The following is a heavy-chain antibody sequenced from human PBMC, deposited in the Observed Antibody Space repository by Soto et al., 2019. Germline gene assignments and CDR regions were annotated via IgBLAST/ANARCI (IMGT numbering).Heavy chain of an antibody. Sequence: EVQLLESGGGSVQPGGSLMLSCAASGFTFDSYSLSWVRQAPGKGLEWVSGISGTGQTTHYGDSVKGRFIISRDNFRNTLYLQMNSLRAEDTAVYFCAKSRGDSWNTYFFAYWGRGALFTVSS. J-gene: IGHJ4*02. V-gene: IGHV3-23*01. D-gene: IGHD2-21*01. CDR1: GFTFDSYS. CDR2: ISGTGQTT. CDR3: AKSRGDSWNTYFFAY.